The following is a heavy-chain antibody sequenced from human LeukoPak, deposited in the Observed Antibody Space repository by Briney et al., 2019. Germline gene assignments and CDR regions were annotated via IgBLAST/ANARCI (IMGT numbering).Heavy chain of an antibody. CDR3: PKDYDILTGQLLDY. CDR2: ISYDGSNK. V-gene: IGHV3-30*18. D-gene: IGHD3-9*01. CDR1: GFTFSSYG. Sequence: GRSLRLSCAASGFTFSSYGMHWVRQAPGKGLEWVAVISYDGSNKYYADSVKGRFTISRQNSKNTLYLQMNSLRAEDTAVYYCPKDYDILTGQLLDYWGQGTLVTVSS. J-gene: IGHJ4*02.